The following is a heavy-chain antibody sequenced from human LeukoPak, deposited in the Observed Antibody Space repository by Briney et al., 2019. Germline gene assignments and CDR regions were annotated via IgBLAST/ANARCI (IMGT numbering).Heavy chain of an antibody. CDR3: ARDPIGEEYYFDY. V-gene: IGHV3-7*01. D-gene: IGHD3-10*01. CDR1: RFMFSTYS. CDR2: IKQDGSEK. J-gene: IGHJ4*02. Sequence: GGSLRLSCAASRFMFSTYSMNWVRQAPGKGLEWVANIKQDGSEKYYVDSVKGRFTISRDNAKNSLYLQMNSLRAEDTAVYYCARDPIGEEYYFDYWGQGTLVTVSS.